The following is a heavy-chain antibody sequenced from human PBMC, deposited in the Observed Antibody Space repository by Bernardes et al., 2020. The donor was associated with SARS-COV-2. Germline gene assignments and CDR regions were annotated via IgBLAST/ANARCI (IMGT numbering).Heavy chain of an antibody. CDR3: ARYDYDDYSVN. Sequence: GGSLRLSCAASGFTFSDHLFSWFRQAPGKGLEWVSSISGAGMYIYYGDSVRGRFTTSRDNTRTSVFLQMESLRAEDTAFYYCARYDYDDYSVNWGQGTLVTVSS. D-gene: IGHD4-17*01. J-gene: IGHJ4*02. V-gene: IGHV3-21*01. CDR1: GFTFSDHL. CDR2: ISGAGMYI.